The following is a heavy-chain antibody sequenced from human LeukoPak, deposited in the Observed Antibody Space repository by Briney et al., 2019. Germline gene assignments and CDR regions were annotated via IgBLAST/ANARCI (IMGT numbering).Heavy chain of an antibody. CDR3: ARTTAIQLWSY. Sequence: SETLSLTCTVSGGSMSNYYWIWIRQPPGKGLEWIGYIYYSGTTSYNPSLKSRVTISVDTSKNQFSLKLSSVTAADTAVYYCARTTAIQLWSYWGQGTLVTVSS. CDR2: IYYSGTT. V-gene: IGHV4-59*12. D-gene: IGHD5-18*01. CDR1: GGSMSNYY. J-gene: IGHJ4*02.